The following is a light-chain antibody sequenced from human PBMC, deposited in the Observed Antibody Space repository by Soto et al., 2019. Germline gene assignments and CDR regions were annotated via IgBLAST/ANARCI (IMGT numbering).Light chain of an antibody. CDR3: SSYTSSSISTYV. CDR2: EIS. V-gene: IGLV2-14*01. J-gene: IGLJ1*01. Sequence: QSVLTQPASVSGSPGQSITISCTGTSSDVGGYNYVSWYQQHPGKAPKLMIYEISNRPSGVSNRFSGSKSGNTASLTISGLQAEDEDDYYCSSYTSSSISTYVLGNGTKFT. CDR1: SSDVGGYNY.